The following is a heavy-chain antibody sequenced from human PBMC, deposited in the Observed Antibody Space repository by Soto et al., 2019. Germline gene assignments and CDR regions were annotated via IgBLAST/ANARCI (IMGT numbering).Heavy chain of an antibody. CDR3: ARPIGVGEGY. D-gene: IGHD2-8*01. V-gene: IGHV5-51*01. Sequence: GESLKISCKGSGYTFTKYWIGWVRQMPGKGLEWMGMIYPGDSDTRYSPSFQGQVTFSADKSISTAYLQWNSLKASDTAVYYCARPIGVGEGYWGQGTLVTVSS. J-gene: IGHJ4*02. CDR2: IYPGDSDT. CDR1: GYTFTKYW.